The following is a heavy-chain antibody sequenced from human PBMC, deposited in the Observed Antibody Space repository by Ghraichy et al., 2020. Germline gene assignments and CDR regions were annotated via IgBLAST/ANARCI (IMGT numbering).Heavy chain of an antibody. CDR1: GGSFSGYY. CDR3: ARDHVLRYFDWFRKRGHDAFDI. Sequence: SETLSLTCAVYGGSFSGYYWSWIRQPPGKGLEWIGEINHSGSTNYNPSLKSRVTISVDTSKNQFSLKLSSVTAADTAVYYCARDHVLRYFDWFRKRGHDAFDIWGQGTMVTVSS. CDR2: INHSGST. V-gene: IGHV4-34*01. D-gene: IGHD3-9*01. J-gene: IGHJ3*02.